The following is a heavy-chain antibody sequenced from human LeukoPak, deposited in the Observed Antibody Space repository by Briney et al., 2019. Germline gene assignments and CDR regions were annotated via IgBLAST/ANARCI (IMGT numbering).Heavy chain of an antibody. CDR3: AREHYYDSSGYFPFVRYYYGMDV. J-gene: IGHJ6*02. CDR1: GGTFSSYA. CDR2: IIPIFGTA. V-gene: IGHV1-69*13. D-gene: IGHD3-22*01. Sequence: SVKVSCKASGGTFSSYAISWVRQAPGQGLEWMGGIIPIFGTANYAQKFQGRVTITADESTSTAYMELSSLRSEDTAVYYCAREHYYDSSGYFPFVRYYYGMDVWGQGTTVTVSS.